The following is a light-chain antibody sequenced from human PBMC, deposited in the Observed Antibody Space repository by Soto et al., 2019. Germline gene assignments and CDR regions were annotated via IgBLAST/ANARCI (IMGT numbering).Light chain of an antibody. CDR1: QGISSY. CDR2: AAS. V-gene: IGKV1-8*01. J-gene: IGKJ2*01. Sequence: AIRMTQSPSSFSASTGDRVTITCRASQGISSYLAWYQQKPGKAPKLLIYAASTLQTGVPSRFSGSGSGTDFTLTITCLQSEEFATYFCQQYCRYPVTFGQGTKLEIK. CDR3: QQYCRYPVT.